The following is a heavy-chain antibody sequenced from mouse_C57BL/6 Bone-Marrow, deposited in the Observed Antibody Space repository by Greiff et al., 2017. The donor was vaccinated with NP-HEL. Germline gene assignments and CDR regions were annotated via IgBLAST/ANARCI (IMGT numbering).Heavy chain of an antibody. CDR2: FDPETGGT. CDR1: GYTFTDYE. Sequence: VQLQQSGAELVRPGASVTLSCKASGYTFTDYEMHWVKQTPVHGLEWIGAFDPETGGTAYNEKFKGKAILTADKSSSTAYMELRRLTSEDSAVYYCTCITSLVATDWYFDVWGTGTTVTVSS. V-gene: IGHV1-15*01. D-gene: IGHD1-1*01. J-gene: IGHJ1*03. CDR3: TCITSLVATDWYFDV.